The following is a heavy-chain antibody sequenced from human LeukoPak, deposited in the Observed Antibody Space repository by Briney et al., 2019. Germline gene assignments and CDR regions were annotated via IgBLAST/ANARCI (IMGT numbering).Heavy chain of an antibody. CDR3: ARVGYSSGWFRQ. Sequence: PGGSLRLSCAASGFSVSSNYMSWVRQAPGKGLEWVSIIYSGGSTYYADSVKGRFTVSRDNSKNTLYLQMNSLRPEDTAVYYCARVGYSSGWFRQWGQGTLVTVSS. J-gene: IGHJ4*02. CDR2: IYSGGST. D-gene: IGHD6-19*01. V-gene: IGHV3-66*01. CDR1: GFSVSSNY.